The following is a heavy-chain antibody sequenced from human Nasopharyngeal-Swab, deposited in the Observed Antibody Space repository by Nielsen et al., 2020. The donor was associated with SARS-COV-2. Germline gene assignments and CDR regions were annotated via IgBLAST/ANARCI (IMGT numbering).Heavy chain of an antibody. J-gene: IGHJ5*02. CDR3: ARYSLWLPVNWFDP. CDR2: IYYSGST. Sequence: WIRQPPGKGLEWIGYIYYSGSTYYNPSLKSRVTISVDTSKNQFSLKLSSVTAAGTAVYYCARYSLWLPVNWFDPWGQGTLVTVSS. V-gene: IGHV4-30-4*01. D-gene: IGHD5-18*01.